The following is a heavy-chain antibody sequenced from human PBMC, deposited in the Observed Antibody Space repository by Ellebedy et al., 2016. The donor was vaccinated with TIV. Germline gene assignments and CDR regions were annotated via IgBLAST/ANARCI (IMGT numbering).Heavy chain of an antibody. CDR1: GGSFSAYY. CDR2: INHSGST. V-gene: IGHV4-34*01. CDR3: ARDREVAGSGSYYYGMDV. J-gene: IGHJ6*02. Sequence: SETLSLTXAVYGGSFSAYYWSWIRQPPGKGLEWIGEINHSGSTNANPSLKSRVTISVDTSKNQFSLKLSSVTAADTAVYYCARDREVAGSGSYYYGMDVWGQGTTVTVSS. D-gene: IGHD3-10*01.